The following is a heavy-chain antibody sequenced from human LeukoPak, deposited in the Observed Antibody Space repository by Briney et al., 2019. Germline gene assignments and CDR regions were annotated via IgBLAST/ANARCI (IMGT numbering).Heavy chain of an antibody. CDR1: GFTFSTYS. Sequence: PGGSLRLSCEASGFTFSTYSMNWVRQAPGKGLEWVAHISSGSANIYYADSVKGRFTISRDISKNTLYLQMNSLRAEDTAVYYCAKRYCSSSSCQFFDYWGQGTLVTVSS. D-gene: IGHD2-2*01. CDR2: ISSGSANI. J-gene: IGHJ4*02. CDR3: AKRYCSSSSCQFFDY. V-gene: IGHV3-23*01.